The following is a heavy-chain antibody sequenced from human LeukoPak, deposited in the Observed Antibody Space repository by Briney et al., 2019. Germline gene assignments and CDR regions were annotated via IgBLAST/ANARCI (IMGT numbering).Heavy chain of an antibody. CDR1: GYTFTGYY. J-gene: IGHJ3*02. D-gene: IGHD6-13*01. Sequence: ASVKVYCKASGYTFTGYYMLWVRQATGQGLEWMEWLNPNSGGTNYAQKFQGRVTMTRDTSISTAYMELSRLRSDDTAVYYCARGGQQQLVGDDAFDIWGQGTMVTVSS. CDR3: ARGGQQQLVGDDAFDI. V-gene: IGHV1-2*02. CDR2: LNPNSGGT.